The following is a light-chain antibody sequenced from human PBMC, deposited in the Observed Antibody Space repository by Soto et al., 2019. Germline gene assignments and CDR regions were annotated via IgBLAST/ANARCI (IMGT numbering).Light chain of an antibody. CDR3: QQYNNWHQT. CDR2: DAS. V-gene: IGKV3-15*01. J-gene: IGKJ1*01. CDR1: QSVSSN. Sequence: ILMTQSPATLSVSPGERSTLSCRASQSVSSNLAWYQQKPGQAPRLLIYDASTRATGIPARFSGSGSGTEFTLTISSLQSEDFAVYYCQQYNNWHQTFGRGTKVDIK.